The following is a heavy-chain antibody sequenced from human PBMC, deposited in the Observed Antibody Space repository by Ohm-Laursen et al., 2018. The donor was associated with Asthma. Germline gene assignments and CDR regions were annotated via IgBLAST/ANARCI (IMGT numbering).Heavy chain of an antibody. D-gene: IGHD2-2*01. Sequence: SLRLSCAASGFTFSDYGMHWVRQAPGKGLEWVAIISSDGSNRFHAESVKGRITPSRDNSKNTLYLEMNSLRAEDTAVYYCARRSKICYDTSHCFFDYWGQGTLVTVSS. CDR1: GFTFSDYG. CDR2: ISSDGSNR. CDR3: ARRSKICYDTSHCFFDY. V-gene: IGHV3-30*03. J-gene: IGHJ4*02.